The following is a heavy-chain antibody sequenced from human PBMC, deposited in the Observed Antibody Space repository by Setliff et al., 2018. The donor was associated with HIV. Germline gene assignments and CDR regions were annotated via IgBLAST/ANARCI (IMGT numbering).Heavy chain of an antibody. CDR3: TRHPLRPGIAGYFYFVDL. V-gene: IGHV5-51*01. CDR1: GYSFPNDW. CDR2: IFPGDSET. D-gene: IGHD3-9*01. J-gene: IGHJ6*03. Sequence: GESLKISCKDSGYSFPNDWIGWVRQKPGKGLEWVAIIFPGDSETRYSPSFEGQVTISVDRSLNTVYLQWSRLRASDTAIYYCTRHPLRPGIAGYFYFVDLWGTRTTVTVSS.